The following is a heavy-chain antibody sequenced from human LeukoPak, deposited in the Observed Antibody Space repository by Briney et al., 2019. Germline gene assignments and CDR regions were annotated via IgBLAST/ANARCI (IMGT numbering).Heavy chain of an antibody. V-gene: IGHV3-15*07. CDR2: IKSKTDGGTT. J-gene: IGHJ4*02. CDR3: TTDVVAAAGTAGNY. Sequence: GGSLRLSCAASGFTFSNAWMNWVRRAPGKGLQWVGRIKSKTDGGTTDYAAPVKGRFTISRDDSKNTLYLQMNSLKTEDTAVYYCTTDVVAAAGTAGNYWGQGTLVTVSS. D-gene: IGHD6-13*01. CDR1: GFTFSNAW.